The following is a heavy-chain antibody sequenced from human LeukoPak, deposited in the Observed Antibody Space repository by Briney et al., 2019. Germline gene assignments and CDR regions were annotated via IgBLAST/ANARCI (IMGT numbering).Heavy chain of an antibody. CDR2: INHSGST. D-gene: IGHD4-23*01. V-gene: IGHV4-34*01. Sequence: SETLSLTCAVYGGSFSGYYWSWIRQPPGKGLEWIGEINHSGSTNYIPSLKSRVTISVDTSKNQFSLKLSSVTAADTAVYYCARGGRWSYYYYYYMDVWGKGTTVTVSS. CDR1: GGSFSGYY. CDR3: ARGGRWSYYYYYYMDV. J-gene: IGHJ6*03.